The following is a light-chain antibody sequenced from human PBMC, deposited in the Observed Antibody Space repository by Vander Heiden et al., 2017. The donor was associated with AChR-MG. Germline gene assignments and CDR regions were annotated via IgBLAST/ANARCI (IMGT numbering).Light chain of an antibody. CDR2: GAS. CDR1: QSVSSN. J-gene: IGKJ1*01. CDR3: QQYNHWPAT. Sequence: EIVMTRSPATLSVSPGERATLSCRASQSVSSNIAWYQQKPGQAPRLLIYGASTRATGIPARFSGSGSGTEFTLTISSLQSDSFAVYYCQQYNHWPATFGQGTKVEIK. V-gene: IGKV3-15*01.